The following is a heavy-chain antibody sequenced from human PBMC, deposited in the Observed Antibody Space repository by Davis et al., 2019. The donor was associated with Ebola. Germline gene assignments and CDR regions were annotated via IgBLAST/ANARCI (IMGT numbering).Heavy chain of an antibody. Sequence: ASVTVSCKASGYRFSDYFIHWVRQAPGQGLEWVGWINPASGGPIYAQRFQGRVTMTRDTSINVAYMELSSLKSDDAAVYWCARGPRGTGTYAYYMDVWGKGTAVSVSS. CDR2: INPASGGP. D-gene: IGHD3-16*01. V-gene: IGHV1-2*02. CDR1: GYRFSDYF. J-gene: IGHJ6*03. CDR3: ARGPRGTGTYAYYMDV.